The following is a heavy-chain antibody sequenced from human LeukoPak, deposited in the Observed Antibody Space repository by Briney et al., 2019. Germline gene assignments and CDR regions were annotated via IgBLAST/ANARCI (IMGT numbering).Heavy chain of an antibody. D-gene: IGHD3-10*01. Sequence: GESLKISCKGSGYSFTSYWIGWVRQMPGKGLEWMGIIYPGDSDTRYSPSFQGQVTISADKSISTAYLQWSSLKASDTAMYYCARQSIWFGELFYFDYWGQGTLVTVSS. J-gene: IGHJ4*02. CDR1: GYSFTSYW. CDR2: IYPGDSDT. V-gene: IGHV5-51*01. CDR3: ARQSIWFGELFYFDY.